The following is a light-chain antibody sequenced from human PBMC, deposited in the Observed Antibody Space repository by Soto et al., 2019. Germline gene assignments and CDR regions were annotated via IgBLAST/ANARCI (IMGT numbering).Light chain of an antibody. Sequence: EIVLTQSPATLTLSPGERATLSCRASQSVSRYLAWFQQKPGQAPRLLIYDASKRATGIPARFSGSGSGTDFTLTISSLEPEDFAVYYCQQRSNWSLTFGGGTKVDIK. CDR3: QQRSNWSLT. V-gene: IGKV3-11*01. J-gene: IGKJ4*01. CDR1: QSVSRY. CDR2: DAS.